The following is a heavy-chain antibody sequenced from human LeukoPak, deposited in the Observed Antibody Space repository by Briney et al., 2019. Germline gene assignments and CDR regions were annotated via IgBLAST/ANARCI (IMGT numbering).Heavy chain of an antibody. V-gene: IGHV3-49*03. D-gene: IGHD2-21*02. CDR1: GFTYEDYA. CDR3: TSYCGGDSFSTGSH. CDR2: VRSKAYGATT. J-gene: IGHJ4*02. Sequence: GRTQGLPRAASGFTYEDYAMRWSRQAPGRGLVGGGVVRSKAYGATTEYGASRKDRLSISRDDSKRIAYLQLSSLKTEDPAVYFCTSYCGGDSFSTGSHWGQGTLVTV.